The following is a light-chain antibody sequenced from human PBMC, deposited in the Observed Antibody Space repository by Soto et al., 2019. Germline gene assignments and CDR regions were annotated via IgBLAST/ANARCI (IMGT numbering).Light chain of an antibody. V-gene: IGKV3-20*01. J-gene: IGKJ4*01. CDR3: QHYGNSLT. Sequence: EIVLTQSPDTLSLSPGDTATLSCRASQSVSTSYLVWYQQKPGQAPRLLIYGASSRATGIPDRFRGRGSGTDFTLTISRVEPEDFAVYYCQHYGNSLTFGGGTKVEIK. CDR2: GAS. CDR1: QSVSTSY.